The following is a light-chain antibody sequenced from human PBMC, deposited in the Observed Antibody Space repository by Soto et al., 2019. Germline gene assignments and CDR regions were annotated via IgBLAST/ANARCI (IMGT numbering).Light chain of an antibody. CDR1: QSVGSS. Sequence: EIVMTQSPATLSVSPGERATLSCRASQSVGSSLAWYQYKPGQAPRLLISGASIRATGVPGRFSGSGSGTEFTLTISSLQSEDFAVYYCQQYNDWPYTFGQGTTLEIK. V-gene: IGKV3-15*01. J-gene: IGKJ2*01. CDR3: QQYNDWPYT. CDR2: GAS.